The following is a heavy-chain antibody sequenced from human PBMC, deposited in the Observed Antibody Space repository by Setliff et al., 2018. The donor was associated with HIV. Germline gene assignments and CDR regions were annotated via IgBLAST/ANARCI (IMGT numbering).Heavy chain of an antibody. CDR1: GGSISSSSYY. CDR2: MYYSGST. V-gene: IGHV4-39*07. D-gene: IGHD5-18*01. CDR3: ARVFVDTAVLRVLEYYFDS. Sequence: KPSETLSLTCTVSGGSISSSSYYWGWVCQPPGKGLEWIGSMYYSGSTYYTPSLKSRITISLDTSKNQFSLRMRSVTAADTAVYYCARVFVDTAVLRVLEYYFDSWGRGTLVTVSS. J-gene: IGHJ4*02.